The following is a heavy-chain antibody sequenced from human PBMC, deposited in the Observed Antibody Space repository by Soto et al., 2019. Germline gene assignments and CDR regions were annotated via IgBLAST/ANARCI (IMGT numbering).Heavy chain of an antibody. Sequence: SETLSLTCTVSGGSISSYYWSWIRQPPGKGLEWIGYIYYSGSTNYNPSLKSRVTISVDTSKNQFSLKLSSVTAADTAVYYCARAVGGRSGITMVRGSGLPQSTRHYYYYYMDVWGKGTTVTVSS. CDR3: ARAVGGRSGITMVRGSGLPQSTRHYYYYYMDV. CDR1: GGSISSYY. V-gene: IGHV4-59*01. D-gene: IGHD3-10*01. J-gene: IGHJ6*03. CDR2: IYYSGST.